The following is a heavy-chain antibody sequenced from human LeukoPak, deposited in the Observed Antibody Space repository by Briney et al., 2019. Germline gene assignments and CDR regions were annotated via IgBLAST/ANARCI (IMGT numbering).Heavy chain of an antibody. CDR1: GFTFSTYI. CDR3: ARAGYLGSGWLQYFDY. J-gene: IGHJ4*02. Sequence: GGSLRLSCAASGFTFSTYIMNWVRQAPGKGLEWVASITSPVGHIYYADSLKGRITISRDNSKNTLYLQMNSLRAEDTAVYYCARAGYLGSGWLQYFDYWGQGTLVTVSS. CDR2: ITSPVGHI. V-gene: IGHV3-21*04. D-gene: IGHD6-19*01.